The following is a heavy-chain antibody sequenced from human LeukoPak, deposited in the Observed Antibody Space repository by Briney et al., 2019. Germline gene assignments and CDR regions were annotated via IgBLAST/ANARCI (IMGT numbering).Heavy chain of an antibody. Sequence: PGGSLRLSCAVSGFTVSGNYMSWVRQAPGKGLEWVSSISSSSSYIYYADSVKGRFTISRDNAKNSLYLQMNSLRAEDTAVYYCARDGKHGEDAFDIWGQGTMVTVSS. CDR3: ARDGKHGEDAFDI. J-gene: IGHJ3*02. V-gene: IGHV3-21*01. CDR2: ISSSSSYI. CDR1: GFTVSGNY. D-gene: IGHD1-1*01.